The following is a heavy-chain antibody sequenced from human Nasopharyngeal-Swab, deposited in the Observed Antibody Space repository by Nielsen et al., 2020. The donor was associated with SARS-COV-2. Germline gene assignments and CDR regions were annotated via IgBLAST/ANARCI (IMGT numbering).Heavy chain of an antibody. CDR3: AKVRSWRLDAFDS. D-gene: IGHD6-13*01. V-gene: IGHV3-23*03. Sequence: GGSLRLSCAASGFTFSSYAMSWVRQAPGKGLEWVPVIHSVPSNTSYVDSLKGRFPIPIDNSKKTLFLQLDSLRVEDTAVYYCAKVRSWRLDAFDSWGQGTLVTVSS. CDR2: IHSVPSNT. CDR1: GFTFSSYA. J-gene: IGHJ4*02.